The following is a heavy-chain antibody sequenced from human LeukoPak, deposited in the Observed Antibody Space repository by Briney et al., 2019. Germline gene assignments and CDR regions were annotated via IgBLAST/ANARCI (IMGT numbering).Heavy chain of an antibody. V-gene: IGHV3-23*01. CDR1: GSTFGDYG. D-gene: IGHD2-21*01. Sequence: GGSLRLSCAASGSTFGDYGTSWVRQSPGKGLEWVSTISSTGASTFYADSVRGRFTISRDNSKNTVSLHMTGLRAGDTAVYYCATTFPAYRGGQCYLDYWGPGTLVTVSS. CDR2: ISSTGAST. CDR3: ATTFPAYRGGQCYLDY. J-gene: IGHJ4*02.